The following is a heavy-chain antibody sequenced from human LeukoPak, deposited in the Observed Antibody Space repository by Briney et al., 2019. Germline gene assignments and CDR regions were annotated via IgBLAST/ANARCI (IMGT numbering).Heavy chain of an antibody. Sequence: ASVKVSCKASGYTFTSYYMHWVRQAPGQGLEWMGIINPSGGSASYAQKFQGRVTMIRDTSTSTVYMELSSLRSEDTAVYYCAREQQLEPFDYWGQGTLVTVSS. V-gene: IGHV1-46*01. D-gene: IGHD6-13*01. CDR3: AREQQLEPFDY. CDR2: INPSGGSA. CDR1: GYTFTSYY. J-gene: IGHJ4*02.